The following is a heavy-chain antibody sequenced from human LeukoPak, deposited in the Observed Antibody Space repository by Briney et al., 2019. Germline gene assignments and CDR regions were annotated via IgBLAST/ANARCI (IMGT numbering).Heavy chain of an antibody. CDR2: IYYSGSS. D-gene: IGHD5-12*01. Sequence: SETLSLTCAVSGGSISSSSHYWGWIRQAPGKRLECIGTIYYSGSSYYTPSLEGRVTMSLDTSKNEFSLRLSSVTAADTAVYYCARLPAITTYYYYYIDVWGKGTMVTVSS. V-gene: IGHV4-39*01. J-gene: IGHJ6*03. CDR1: GGSISSSSHY. CDR3: ARLPAITTYYYYYIDV.